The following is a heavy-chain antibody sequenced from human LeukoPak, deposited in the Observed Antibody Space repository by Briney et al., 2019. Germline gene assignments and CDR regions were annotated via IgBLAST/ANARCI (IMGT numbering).Heavy chain of an antibody. CDR1: GFTFSSYG. V-gene: IGHV3-30*03. CDR2: ISDDGSNK. D-gene: IGHD3-10*01. CDR3: ARVYYYVSGSRWGDYFDY. J-gene: IGHJ4*02. Sequence: PGRSLRLSCAASGFTFSSYGLHWVRQAPGKGLEWVAVISDDGSNKFYADSVKGRFTMSRDNAKNSLYLQMNSLRAEDTAVYYCARVYYYVSGSRWGDYFDYWGQGTLVTVSS.